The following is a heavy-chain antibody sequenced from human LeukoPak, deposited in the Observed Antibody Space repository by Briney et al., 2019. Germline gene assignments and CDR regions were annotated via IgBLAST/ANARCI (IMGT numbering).Heavy chain of an antibody. CDR3: ARDCYDSSGCFDY. V-gene: IGHV4-59*01. CDR1: GGSISNYY. CDR2: IYESGST. Sequence: SGTLSLTCTVSGGSISNYYWRWIRQPPGKGLEWIGYIYESGSTNYNPSLKSRVTMSLDTSTNHFSLERSSVTATDTGVYYCARDCYDSSGCFDYWGQGTLVTVSS. D-gene: IGHD3-22*01. J-gene: IGHJ4*02.